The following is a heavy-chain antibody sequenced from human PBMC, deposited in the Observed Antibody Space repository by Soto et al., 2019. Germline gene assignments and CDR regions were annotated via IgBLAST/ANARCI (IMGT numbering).Heavy chain of an antibody. CDR1: GFTFSSYA. V-gene: IGHV3-23*01. Sequence: PGGSLRLSCAASGFTFSSYAMSWVRQAPGKGLEWVSAISGSGGSTYYADSVKGRFTISRDNSKNTLYLQMNSLRAEDTAVYYCAKDARSSSGHYYYYMDVWGKGTTVTVSS. CDR2: ISGSGGST. J-gene: IGHJ6*03. CDR3: AKDARSSSGHYYYYMDV. D-gene: IGHD6-6*01.